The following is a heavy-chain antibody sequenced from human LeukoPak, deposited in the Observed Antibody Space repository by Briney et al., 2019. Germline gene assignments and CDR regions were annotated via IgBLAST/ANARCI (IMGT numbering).Heavy chain of an antibody. D-gene: IGHD6-13*01. V-gene: IGHV4-61*02. Sequence: PSETLSLTCTVSGGSISSAAYYWSWIRQPAGKGLEWIGRIYTSGSTNYNPSLKSRVTISVDTSKNQFSLKLSSVTAADTAVYYCARAFSRWYFDYWGQGTLVTVSS. CDR2: IYTSGST. CDR1: GGSISSAAYY. J-gene: IGHJ4*02. CDR3: ARAFSRWYFDY.